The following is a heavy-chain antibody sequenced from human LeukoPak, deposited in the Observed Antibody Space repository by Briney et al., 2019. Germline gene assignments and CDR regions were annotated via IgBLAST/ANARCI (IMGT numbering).Heavy chain of an antibody. CDR2: IHDTRGT. CDR3: ARDLLYPYAFDI. CDR1: GGSMKNYY. V-gene: IGHV4-59*12. D-gene: IGHD3-16*02. J-gene: IGHJ3*02. Sequence: PSGTLSLTCTVSGGSMKNYYWSWIRQPPGKGLEWIGYIHDTRGTNYNPYLKSRVTISVDTSKNQFSLKLSSVTAADTAVYYCARDLLYPYAFDIWGQGTMVTVSS.